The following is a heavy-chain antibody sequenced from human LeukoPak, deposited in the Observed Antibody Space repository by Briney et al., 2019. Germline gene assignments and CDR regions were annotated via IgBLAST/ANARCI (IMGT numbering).Heavy chain of an antibody. CDR3: ASSRFLEWLYLLDY. CDR2: INSNSGGT. Sequence: ASVKASCKAFGYTFTGYYIHWVRQAPGQGLEWMGWINSNSGGTNFAQKFQGRVTMTRETSSSTAYMELSRLRSDDRAVYYCASSRFLEWLYLLDYWGQGTLVTVSS. V-gene: IGHV1-2*02. D-gene: IGHD3-3*01. J-gene: IGHJ4*02. CDR1: GYTFTGYY.